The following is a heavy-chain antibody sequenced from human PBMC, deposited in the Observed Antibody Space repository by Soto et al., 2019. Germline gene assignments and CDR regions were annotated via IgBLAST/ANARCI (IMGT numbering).Heavy chain of an antibody. CDR2: ITGSGDKT. J-gene: IGHJ4*02. CDR3: ARTVSWSSIVATNFDY. D-gene: IGHD5-12*01. V-gene: IGHV3-23*01. Sequence: GGSLRLSCTASGFSIKNYAMTWVRQAQRKGLEWVSGITGSGDKTYYADSVKGRFIISRDNSENTLYLQMNSLRAEDTAVYYCARTVSWSSIVATNFDYWGQGTLVTVSS. CDR1: GFSIKNYA.